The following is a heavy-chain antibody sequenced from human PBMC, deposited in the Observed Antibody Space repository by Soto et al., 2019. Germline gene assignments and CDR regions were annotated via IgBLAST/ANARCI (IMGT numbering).Heavy chain of an antibody. Sequence: GGSLRLSCAASGFTFSSYGMHWVRQAPGKGLEWVAVISYDGSNKYYADSVKGRFTISRDNSKNTLYLQMNSLRAEDTAVYYCAKNTRIGYCSGGSCPFGDYWGQGTLVTVSS. CDR3: AKNTRIGYCSGGSCPFGDY. CDR1: GFTFSSYG. J-gene: IGHJ4*02. D-gene: IGHD2-15*01. V-gene: IGHV3-30*18. CDR2: ISYDGSNK.